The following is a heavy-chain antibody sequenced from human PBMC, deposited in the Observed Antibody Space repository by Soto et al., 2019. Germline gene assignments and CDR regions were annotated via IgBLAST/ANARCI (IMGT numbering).Heavy chain of an antibody. J-gene: IGHJ6*04. CDR3: ERAPYRGSKDSVFYYDGMDV. D-gene: IGHD2-21*01. CDR2: IIPIFGTA. V-gene: IGHV1-69*06. Sequence: QVQLVQSGAEVKKPGSSVKVSCKAAGGTFSSYAIRWVRQAPRQGREWMGWIIPIFGTANYAQKFQGRVTITADKSTSTAYMELSSLRSEDTAVYYCERAPYRGSKDSVFYYDGMDVGGKGTTVTVSS. CDR1: GGTFSSYA.